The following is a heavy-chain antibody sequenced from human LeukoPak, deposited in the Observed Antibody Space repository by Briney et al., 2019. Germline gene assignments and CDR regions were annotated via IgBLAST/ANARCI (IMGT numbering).Heavy chain of an antibody. CDR3: ARVEYYYYGMDV. J-gene: IGHJ6*02. CDR1: GLTVSSNY. Sequence: GGSLRLSCAASGLTVSSNYMSWVRQAPGKGLEWVSVIYSGGSTYYADSVKGRFTISRDNSKNTLYLQMNSLRAEDTAVYYCARVEYYYYGMDVWGQGTTVTVSS. CDR2: IYSGGST. V-gene: IGHV3-53*01.